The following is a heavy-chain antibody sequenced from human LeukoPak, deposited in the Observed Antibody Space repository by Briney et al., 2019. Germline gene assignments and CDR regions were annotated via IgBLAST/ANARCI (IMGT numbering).Heavy chain of an antibody. J-gene: IGHJ6*03. V-gene: IGHV3-21*01. D-gene: IGHD1-26*01. Sequence: GGSLRLSCAASGFTFSSYWMSWVRQAPGKGLEWVSSITSSSSYIYYADSVKGRFTISRDNAKSSLYLQMSSLRDEDTAVYYCARDPYSGSYGDYYYYYMDVWGKGTTVTISS. CDR3: ARDPYSGSYGDYYYYYMDV. CDR2: ITSSSSYI. CDR1: GFTFSSYW.